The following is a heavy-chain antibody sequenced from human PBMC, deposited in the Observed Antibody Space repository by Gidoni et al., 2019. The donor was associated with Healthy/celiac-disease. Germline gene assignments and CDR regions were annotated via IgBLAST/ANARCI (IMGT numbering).Heavy chain of an antibody. CDR1: GGCLSGYY. CDR3: ARGGKGGLLWFGEPIGSGLDP. D-gene: IGHD3-10*01. J-gene: IGHJ5*02. Sequence: QVQLQQWGAGLLKPSETLSLTCAVYGGCLSGYYWSWIRQPPGKGLEWIGEINHSGSTNYNPSLKSRVTISVDTSKNQFSLKLISVTAADTALYYCARGGKGGLLWFGEPIGSGLDPWGQGTLVTVSS. V-gene: IGHV4-34*01. CDR2: INHSGST.